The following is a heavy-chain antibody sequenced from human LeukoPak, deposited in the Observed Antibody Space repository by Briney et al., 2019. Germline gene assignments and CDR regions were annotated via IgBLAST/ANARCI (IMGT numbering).Heavy chain of an antibody. CDR2: IYHSGST. J-gene: IGHJ4*02. V-gene: IGHV4-4*02. D-gene: IGHD3-10*01. CDR3: ARYGSRTFDY. Sequence: SETLSLTCAVSGGSISSSNWWSWVRQPPGKGLEWIGEIYHSGSTNYNPSLKSRVTISVDTSKNQFSLKLSSVTAADTAVYYCARYGSRTFDYWGQGTLVTVSP. CDR1: GGSISSSNW.